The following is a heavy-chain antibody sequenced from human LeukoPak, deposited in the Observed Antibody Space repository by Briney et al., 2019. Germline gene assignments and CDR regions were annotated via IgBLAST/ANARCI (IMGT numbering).Heavy chain of an antibody. D-gene: IGHD3-9*01. CDR1: GGTFSSYA. J-gene: IGHJ4*02. Sequence: GASVKVSCKASGGTFSSYAISWVRQAPGQGLEWMGRIIPIFGIANYAQKFQGRVTITAGKSTSTAYMELSSLRSEDTAVYYCARGYFDWLLYFDYWGQGTLVTVSS. CDR2: IIPIFGIA. CDR3: ARGYFDWLLYFDY. V-gene: IGHV1-69*04.